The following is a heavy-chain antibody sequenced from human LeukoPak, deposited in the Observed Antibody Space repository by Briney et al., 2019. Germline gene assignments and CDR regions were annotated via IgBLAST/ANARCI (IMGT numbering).Heavy chain of an antibody. CDR2: IIPIFGTA. D-gene: IGHD1-7*01. CDR1: GGTFSSYA. CDR3: ARDYWNYDQSWFVP. Sequence: GASVKVSCKASGGTFSSYAISWVRQAPGQGLEWMGGIIPIFGTANYAQKFQGRVTITTDESTSTAYMELSSLRSEDTAVYYCARDYWNYDQSWFVPWGQGTLVTVSS. V-gene: IGHV1-69*05. J-gene: IGHJ5*02.